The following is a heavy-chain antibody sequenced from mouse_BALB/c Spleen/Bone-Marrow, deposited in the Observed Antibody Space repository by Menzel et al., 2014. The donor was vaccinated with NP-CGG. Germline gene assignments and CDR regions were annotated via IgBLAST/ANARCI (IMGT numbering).Heavy chain of an antibody. CDR3: ARSGKVRNAMDY. Sequence: VKLVESGAELVRPGVSVKISCKGSGYTFTDYAMHWVKQSHAKSLEWIGLISNYYGDASYNQKFKGKATMTVDKSSSTAYMELARLTSEDSAIYYCARSGKVRNAMDYWGQGTPVTVS. J-gene: IGHJ4*01. V-gene: IGHV1S137*01. CDR1: GYTFTDYA. CDR2: ISNYYGDA. D-gene: IGHD2-14*01.